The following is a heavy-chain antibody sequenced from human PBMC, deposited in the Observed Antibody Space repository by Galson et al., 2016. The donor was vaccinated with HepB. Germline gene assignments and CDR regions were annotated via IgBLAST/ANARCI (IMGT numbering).Heavy chain of an antibody. CDR2: LYRDGST. D-gene: IGHD3-10*01. J-gene: IGHJ3*02. Sequence: FLRHRCPVSGLTVSGDYMSRVRQARGKGLEWVSVLYRDGSTYYADSVEGRFTISRDNSRNTLYLQMNSLRAEDTAMYYCARNMYGAATNYIGDVFDIWGQGTMVTVAS. CDR1: GLTVSGDY. CDR3: ARNMYGAATNYIGDVFDI. V-gene: IGHV3-53*01.